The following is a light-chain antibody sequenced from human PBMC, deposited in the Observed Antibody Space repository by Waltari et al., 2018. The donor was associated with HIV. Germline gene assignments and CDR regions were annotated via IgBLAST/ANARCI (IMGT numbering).Light chain of an antibody. CDR1: AFPTQY. V-gene: IGLV3-25*03. J-gene: IGLJ1*01. CDR3: QSADSSGTYV. CDR2: KDS. Sequence: SYELKQPPSVSVSPGETARITCSGEAFPTQYAFWYQQKPGQAPVLVIYKDSERPSDIPERFSASGSGTVVTLTISGVQAEDEADYYCQSADSSGTYVFGTGTRVTVL.